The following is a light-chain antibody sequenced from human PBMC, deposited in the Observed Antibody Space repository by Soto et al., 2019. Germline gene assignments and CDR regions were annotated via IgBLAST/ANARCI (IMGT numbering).Light chain of an antibody. V-gene: IGKV1-33*01. Sequence: DIQRTQSPSSLSASVGDRVTITCQASQDISNYLNWYQQKPGKAPKLLIYDASNLETGVPSRFSGSGSGTDFTFTISSLQPEDIATYYCQQYDNLLTWTFGQGTKVDI. CDR1: QDISNY. CDR3: QQYDNLLTWT. J-gene: IGKJ1*01. CDR2: DAS.